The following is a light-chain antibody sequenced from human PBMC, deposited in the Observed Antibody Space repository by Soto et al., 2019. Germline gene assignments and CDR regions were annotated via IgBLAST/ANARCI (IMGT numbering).Light chain of an antibody. CDR2: DAS. Sequence: DIQMTQSPSTLSASVGDRVTITCRASQSISSWLAWYQQKPGKAPNLLIYDASSLESGVPSRFSGSGSETEFTLTIRSLKPDDSATDYCQHYNSLYTFGQGTKLEI. J-gene: IGKJ2*01. CDR3: QHYNSLYT. CDR1: QSISSW. V-gene: IGKV1-5*01.